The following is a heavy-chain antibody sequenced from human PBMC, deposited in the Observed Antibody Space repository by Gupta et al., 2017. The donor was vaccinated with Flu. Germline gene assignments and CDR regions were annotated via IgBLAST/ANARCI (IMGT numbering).Heavy chain of an antibody. V-gene: IGHV1-18*01. D-gene: IGHD3-22*01. CDR2: ISADNGHT. J-gene: IGHJ4*02. Sequence: FSWGRQAPGQGLEWMGWISADNGHTNNAQKCQGRGTMTTDTSTSTAYMELRSLRSDDTAVYYCARVDYYDSSGYYRPFDCWGQGTLGTGSS. CDR3: ARVDYYDSSGYYRPFDC.